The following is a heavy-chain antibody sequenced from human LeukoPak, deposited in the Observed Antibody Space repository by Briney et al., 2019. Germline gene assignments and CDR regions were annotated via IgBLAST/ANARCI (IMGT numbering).Heavy chain of an antibody. CDR1: GYTFTSYG. D-gene: IGHD1-7*01. V-gene: IGHV1-18*01. CDR2: ISAYNGNT. Sequence: ASVKVSCKASGYTFTSYGISWVRQAPGQGLEWMGWISAYNGNTNYAQKLQGRVTMTTDTSTSTAYMELRSLRSDDTAVYYCARKTYNWNYEFGYYYYMDVWGKGTTVTVSS. CDR3: ARKTYNWNYEFGYYYYMDV. J-gene: IGHJ6*03.